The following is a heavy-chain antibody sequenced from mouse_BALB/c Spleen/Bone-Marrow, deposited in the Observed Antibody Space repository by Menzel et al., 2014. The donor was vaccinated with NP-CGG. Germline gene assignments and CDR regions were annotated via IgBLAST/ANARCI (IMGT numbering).Heavy chain of an antibody. Sequence: EXXLVESGGGLVKSGGSLKLSCAASGFSFNSXGXSWVXQTPXXXXXWVXXIXXXXXYTFCPDSVKGRFTISRDNAKNNLYRQRSRLRSEDTALYYCARHAYYDQTEVSFVYWGQGTLVTVSA. CDR2: IXXXXXYT. V-gene: IGHV5-9-2*01. J-gene: IGHJ3*01. CDR3: ARHAYYDQTEVSFVY. CDR1: GFSFNSXG. D-gene: IGHD2-4*01.